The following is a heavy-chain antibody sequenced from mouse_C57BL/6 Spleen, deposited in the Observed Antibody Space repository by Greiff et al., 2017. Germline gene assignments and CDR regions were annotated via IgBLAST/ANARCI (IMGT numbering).Heavy chain of an antibody. V-gene: IGHV1-76*01. CDR3: ARYDGYYFDY. D-gene: IGHD2-3*01. CDR1: GYTFPDYY. Sequence: QVQLQHSGAELVRPGASVQLSCKSSGYTFPDYYINWLQQRPGQGLEWIARIYPGSGNTYYNEKFKGKATLTAEKSSSTAYMQHSSLTSEDSAVYFCARYDGYYFDYWGQGTTLTVSS. CDR2: IYPGSGNT. J-gene: IGHJ2*01.